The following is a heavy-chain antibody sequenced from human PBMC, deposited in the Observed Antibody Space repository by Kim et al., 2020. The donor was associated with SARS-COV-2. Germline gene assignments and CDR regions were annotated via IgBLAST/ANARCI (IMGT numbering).Heavy chain of an antibody. V-gene: IGHV7-4-1*02. Sequence: YAQGFTGRFVFSLDTSVSTAYLQISSLKAEDTAVYYCARALLWFGEPSDYWGQGTLVTVSS. CDR3: ARALLWFGEPSDY. J-gene: IGHJ4*02. D-gene: IGHD3-10*01.